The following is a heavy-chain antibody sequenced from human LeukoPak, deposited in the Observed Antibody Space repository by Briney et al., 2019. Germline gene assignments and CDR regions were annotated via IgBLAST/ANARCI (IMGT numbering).Heavy chain of an antibody. D-gene: IGHD3-22*01. CDR1: GFTFSSYE. CDR2: ISSSGSTI. J-gene: IGHJ4*02. CDR3: ARAYYYDNSGYPYFDY. Sequence: GGSLRLSCAASGFTFSSYEMNWVRQAPGKGLEWVSYISSSGSTIYYADSVQGRFTISRDNANNSLYLQMISLRAEDTAVYYCARAYYYDNSGYPYFDYWGQGTLVPVSS. V-gene: IGHV3-48*03.